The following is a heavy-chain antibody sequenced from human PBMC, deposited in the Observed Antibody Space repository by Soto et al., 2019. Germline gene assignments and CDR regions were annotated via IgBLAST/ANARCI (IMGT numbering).Heavy chain of an antibody. CDR3: ARGGGVGVAGSAAFDM. V-gene: IGHV1-2*02. CDR2: INPATGAA. Sequence: QLHLVQSGAVVKKPGASVTVSCSASGYPVTAYYMHWVRQAPGRGLEWMGGINPATGAAKYTQTFQGRVTTTGDTSTSTVFMELSGLTSEDTAVLYWARGGGVGVAGSAAFDMWGQGTLVTVSS. D-gene: IGHD3-3*01. J-gene: IGHJ3*02. CDR1: GYPVTAYY.